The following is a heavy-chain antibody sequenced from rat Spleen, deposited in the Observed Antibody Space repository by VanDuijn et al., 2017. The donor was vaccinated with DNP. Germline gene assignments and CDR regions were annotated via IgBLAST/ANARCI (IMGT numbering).Heavy chain of an antibody. D-gene: IGHD1-12*02. V-gene: IGHV5-17*01. Sequence: EVQLVESGGGLVQPGRSLKLSCAASGFTFSDYAMAWVRQAPKKGLEWVATISYDGSRTYYRDSVKGRFTISRDNAKSTLYLQMDSLRSEDTATYYCARHDYDGSYYYDYWGQGVMVTVSS. CDR3: ARHDYDGSYYYDY. J-gene: IGHJ2*01. CDR1: GFTFSDYA. CDR2: ISYDGSRT.